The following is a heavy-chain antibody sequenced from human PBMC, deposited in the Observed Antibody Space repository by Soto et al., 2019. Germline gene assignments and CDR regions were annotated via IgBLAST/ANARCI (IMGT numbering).Heavy chain of an antibody. CDR3: ARRPLRGIPATDS. D-gene: IGHD2-2*01. CDR1: GGSISSSSYY. CDR2: IYYSGST. J-gene: IGHJ4*02. V-gene: IGHV4-39*01. Sequence: SETLSLTCTVSGGSISSSSYYWGWIRQPPGKGLEWIGSIYYSGSTYYNPSLKSRVTISVDTSKNQFSLKLSSVTAADTAVYYCARRPLRGIPATDSWGQGTLVTVSS.